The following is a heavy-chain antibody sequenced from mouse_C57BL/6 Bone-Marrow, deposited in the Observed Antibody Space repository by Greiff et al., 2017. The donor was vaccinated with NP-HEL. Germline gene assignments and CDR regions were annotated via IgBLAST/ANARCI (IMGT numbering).Heavy chain of an antibody. CDR3: TSPNYYGSSPDY. CDR2: IDPETGGT. J-gene: IGHJ2*01. CDR1: GYTFTDYE. V-gene: IGHV1-15*01. Sequence: QVQLKQSGAELVRPGASVTLSCKASGYTFTDYEMHWVKQTPVHGLEWIGAIDPETGGTAYNQKFKGKAILTADKSSSTAYMELRSLTSEDSAVYYCTSPNYYGSSPDYWGQGTTLTVSS. D-gene: IGHD1-1*01.